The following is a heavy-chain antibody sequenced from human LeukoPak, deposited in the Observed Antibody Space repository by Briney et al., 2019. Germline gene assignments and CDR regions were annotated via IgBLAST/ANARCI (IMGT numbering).Heavy chain of an antibody. Sequence: GGSLRLSRAASGFTFSSYWMSWVRQAPGKGLEWVANIKQDGSEKYYVDSVKGRFTISRDNAKNSLYLQMNSLRAEDTAVYYCARESYSSGWYGRVGAFDIWGQGTMVTVSS. CDR2: IKQDGSEK. V-gene: IGHV3-7*05. J-gene: IGHJ3*02. CDR1: GFTFSSYW. D-gene: IGHD6-19*01. CDR3: ARESYSSGWYGRVGAFDI.